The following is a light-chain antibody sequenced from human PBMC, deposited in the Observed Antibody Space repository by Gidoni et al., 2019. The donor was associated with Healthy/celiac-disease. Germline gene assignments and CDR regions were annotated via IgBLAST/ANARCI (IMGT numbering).Light chain of an antibody. Sequence: DIVMTQSPDSLAVSLGERATINCKSSQSVLYSSNNKNYLAWYQQKPGQPPKLLIYWASTRESGVPDRFSGSGSGTDFTLTISSLQAEDVAVCYCQQYYSTPVWTFGQGTKVEIK. CDR3: QQYYSTPVWT. CDR2: WAS. J-gene: IGKJ1*01. CDR1: QSVLYSSNNKNY. V-gene: IGKV4-1*01.